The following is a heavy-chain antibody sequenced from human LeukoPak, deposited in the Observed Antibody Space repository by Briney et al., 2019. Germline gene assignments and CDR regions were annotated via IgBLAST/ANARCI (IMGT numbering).Heavy chain of an antibody. Sequence: SETLSLTCSVSGGSISTYYWSWIRQPPGKGLEWIGYIYSSGSTKYNPSLSSRISMSVDMSKNQLSLRLSFVTAADTAVYYCARQAQYYDISTTYYKDYYYHYMDVWGKGTTVIVSS. D-gene: IGHD3-9*01. V-gene: IGHV4-4*08. CDR2: IYSSGST. CDR3: ARQAQYYDISTTYYKDYYYHYMDV. CDR1: GGSISTYY. J-gene: IGHJ6*03.